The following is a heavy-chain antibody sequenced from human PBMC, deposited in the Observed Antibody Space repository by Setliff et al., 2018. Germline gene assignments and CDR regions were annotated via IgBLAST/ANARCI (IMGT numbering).Heavy chain of an antibody. V-gene: IGHV1-18*01. Sequence: GASVKVSCKAFGYTFAKYGTSWVRQAPGQGLEWMGWISGYNGYTVYAQKLQGRVTPTTDTSTGTAYMEVRSLRSDDTAQYYCVRDRAAIVVGPPTAAFDIWGQGTMVTVSS. D-gene: IGHD2-2*01. CDR2: ISGYNGYT. CDR3: VRDRAAIVVGPPTAAFDI. CDR1: GYTFAKYG. J-gene: IGHJ3*02.